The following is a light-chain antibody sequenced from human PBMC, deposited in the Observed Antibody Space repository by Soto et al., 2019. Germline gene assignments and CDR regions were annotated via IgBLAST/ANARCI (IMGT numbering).Light chain of an antibody. V-gene: IGKV1-5*03. CDR2: HSS. CDR1: QSISTW. CDR3: QQYNFFRT. J-gene: IGKJ1*01. Sequence: DVQMTQSPSSLSASIGDRVTITCRASQSISTWLAWYQQKPGQAPKLLITHSSTLQNGVPSRFIGRGAGTEFTLTISSLQADDFATYYCQQYNFFRTFGQGTKVEV.